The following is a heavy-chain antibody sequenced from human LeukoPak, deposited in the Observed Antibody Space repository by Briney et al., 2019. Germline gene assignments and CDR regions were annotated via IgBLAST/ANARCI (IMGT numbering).Heavy chain of an antibody. Sequence: KTSETLSLTCTVSGGSISSESYYWRWIRQHPGKGLEWIGYIYYTGSTYYNPSLKSRITISIDTSKNQFSLKLSSVTAADTAVYYCARDNRGYSVDYWGQGTLVTVSS. V-gene: IGHV4-31*03. CDR1: GGSISSESYY. D-gene: IGHD4-23*01. CDR2: IYYTGST. CDR3: ARDNRGYSVDY. J-gene: IGHJ4*02.